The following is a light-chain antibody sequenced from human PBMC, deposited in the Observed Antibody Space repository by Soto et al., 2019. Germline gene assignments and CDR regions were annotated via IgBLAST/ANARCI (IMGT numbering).Light chain of an antibody. CDR2: GAS. CDR1: QSVRSN. Sequence: EIVLTQSKGTLSLSPGERATLSCRTSQSVRSNLAWYQQKPGQSPRLLIYGASTRATGIPARFSGSGSGTEFTLTISSLQSEDFAVYYCQQYNNWPPITFGQGTRLEIK. J-gene: IGKJ5*01. V-gene: IGKV3-15*01. CDR3: QQYNNWPPIT.